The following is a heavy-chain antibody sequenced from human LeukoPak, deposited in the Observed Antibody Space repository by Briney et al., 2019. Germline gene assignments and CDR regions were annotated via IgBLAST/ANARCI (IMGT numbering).Heavy chain of an antibody. V-gene: IGHV3-23*01. D-gene: IGHD2-2*01. J-gene: IGHJ3*02. CDR2: ISGSGGST. CDR1: GFTFSSYA. CDR3: AKGSIVVVPAANLHDAFDI. Sequence: GGSLRLSCAASGFTFSSYAMSWVRQAPGKGLEWVSAISGSGGSTYYADSVKGRFTISRDNSKNTLYLQMNSLRAEDTAVYYCAKGSIVVVPAANLHDAFDIWGQGTMVTVSS.